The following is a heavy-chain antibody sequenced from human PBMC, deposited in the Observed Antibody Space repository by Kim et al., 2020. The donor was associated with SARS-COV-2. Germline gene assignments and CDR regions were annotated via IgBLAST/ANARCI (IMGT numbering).Heavy chain of an antibody. V-gene: IGHV3-7*01. J-gene: IGHJ6*02. CDR1: GFTLSNYW. Sequence: GGSLRLSCAASGFTLSNYWMSWVRQTPGKGLEWVANIKKDGSEEFYVDSVKGRFTISRDNAKNSLFLQMNSLRAEDTAVYYCVRQDYYDSTGYYYYGLDVWGQRTTVTVSS. D-gene: IGHD3-22*01. CDR2: IKKDGSEE. CDR3: VRQDYYDSTGYYYYGLDV.